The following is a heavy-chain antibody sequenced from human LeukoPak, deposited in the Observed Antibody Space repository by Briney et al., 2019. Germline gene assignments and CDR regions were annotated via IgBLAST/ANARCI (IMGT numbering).Heavy chain of an antibody. D-gene: IGHD5-12*01. Sequence: PGGSLRLSCAASGFTFSTYDMNWVRQAPGKGLEWVSYISGTGNTIYYADSVKGRFTVSRDNAKNSLYLQMNSLRAEDTAVYFCARNDAGWLHRYYMDVWGKGTSVTVSS. CDR3: ARNDAGWLHRYYMDV. J-gene: IGHJ6*03. CDR1: GFTFSTYD. CDR2: ISGTGNTI. V-gene: IGHV3-48*03.